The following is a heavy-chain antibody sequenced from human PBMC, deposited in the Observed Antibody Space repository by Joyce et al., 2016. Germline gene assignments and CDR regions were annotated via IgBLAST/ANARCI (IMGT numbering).Heavy chain of an antibody. J-gene: IGHJ4*01. CDR1: GYTFTSYY. Sequence: QVQLVQSGAEVKRPGASVKISCQASGYTFTSYYIHWIRQAPGHGLGWMGRFDPRNGDVESAEKFQCRFTMSRDTSIATAYLEISGLTSDDTAVYFCARDEVGKNLQLVLLYFWGQGSLISVSS. CDR3: ARDEVGKNLQLVLLYF. D-gene: IGHD1-1*01. CDR2: FDPRNGDV. V-gene: IGHV1-2*06.